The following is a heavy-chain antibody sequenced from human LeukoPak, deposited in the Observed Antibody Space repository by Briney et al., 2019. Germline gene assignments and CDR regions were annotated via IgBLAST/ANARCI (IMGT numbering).Heavy chain of an antibody. CDR3: AGDRDCSTTSCRTRTFDY. V-gene: IGHV3-30*04. CDR1: GFTFSSYA. D-gene: IGHD2-2*01. Sequence: PGGSLRLSCAASGFTFSSYAMHWVRQAPGKGLEWVAVISYDGSNKYYADSVKGRFTISRDNSKNTLYLQMNSLRAEDTAVYYCAGDRDCSTTSCRTRTFDYWGQGTLVTVSS. J-gene: IGHJ4*02. CDR2: ISYDGSNK.